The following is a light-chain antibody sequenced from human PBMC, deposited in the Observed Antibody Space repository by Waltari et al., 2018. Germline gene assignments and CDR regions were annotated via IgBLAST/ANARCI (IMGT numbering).Light chain of an antibody. J-gene: IGKJ4*01. CDR2: WAS. V-gene: IGKV4-1*01. Sequence: DIVMTQSPDSLAVSLGERATIHCKSSQSVLYSSNNDRNYLAWYQQKPGQPPKLLFYWASTRESGVPDRVRGSGSETDFTLTISSLQAEDVAVYFCQQYYSTPLTFGGGTKVEIK. CDR3: QQYYSTPLT. CDR1: QSVLYSSNNDRNY.